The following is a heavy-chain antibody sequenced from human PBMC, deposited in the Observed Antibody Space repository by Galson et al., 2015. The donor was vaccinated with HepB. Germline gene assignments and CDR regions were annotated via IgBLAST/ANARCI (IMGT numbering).Heavy chain of an antibody. CDR2: TYYTGST. J-gene: IGHJ3*02. V-gene: IGHV4-59*01. CDR1: GGSFSGYY. D-gene: IGHD2-2*01. CDR3: ARDRGYCSSTSCYHAFDM. Sequence: ETLSLTCAVYGGSFSGYYWSWIRQPPGKGLEWIGYTYYTGSTNYNPSLKSRVTTSLDTSKNQLSLKLSFVTAADTAVYYCARDRGYCSSTSCYHAFDMWGQGTMVTVSS.